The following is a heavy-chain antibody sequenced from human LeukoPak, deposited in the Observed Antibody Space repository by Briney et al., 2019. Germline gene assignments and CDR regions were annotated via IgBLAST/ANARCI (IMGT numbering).Heavy chain of an antibody. Sequence: GGSLGLSCAASGFTFSNSWMAWIRQAPEKGLEFVANIKPDGSVRNYMDSLKGRFTISRDNAKNSLYLQMNSLGAGDTALYYCARDLGGGFFDDWGQGIPVTVSS. J-gene: IGHJ4*02. CDR1: GFTFSNSW. CDR3: ARDLGGGFFDD. V-gene: IGHV3-7*01. CDR2: IKPDGSVR. D-gene: IGHD3-16*01.